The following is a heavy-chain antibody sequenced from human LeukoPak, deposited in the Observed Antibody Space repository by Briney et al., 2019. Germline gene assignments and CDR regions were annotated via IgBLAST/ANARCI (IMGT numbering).Heavy chain of an antibody. CDR2: IIPIFGTA. Sequence: SGNVSFTAAGGTFIIYAISWVRQAPGQGGEWMGGIIPIFGTANYSQKFQGRVTITTEESTSTAYMELSSLRSEDTAVYYCARDNYAGANWFDPWGQGTLVTVSS. CDR3: ARDNYAGANWFDP. D-gene: IGHD1-7*01. CDR1: GGTFIIYA. V-gene: IGHV1-69*05. J-gene: IGHJ5*02.